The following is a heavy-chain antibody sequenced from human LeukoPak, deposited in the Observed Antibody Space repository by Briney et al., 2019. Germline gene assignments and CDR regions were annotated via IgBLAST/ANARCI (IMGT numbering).Heavy chain of an antibody. CDR2: VYYNENT. CDR1: GGSVSNYNYW. V-gene: IGHV4-39*01. D-gene: IGHD2-15*01. J-gene: IGHJ4*02. CDR3: ARQYAAGKWYFDF. Sequence: SETLSLTCTVSGGSVSNYNYWWAWIRQPPGKGLEWIGSVYYNENTHYNPSLSSRLTKSVDTSKSQFSLRLSSVTAADTAVYFCARQYAAGKWYFDFWGQGTLVTVSS.